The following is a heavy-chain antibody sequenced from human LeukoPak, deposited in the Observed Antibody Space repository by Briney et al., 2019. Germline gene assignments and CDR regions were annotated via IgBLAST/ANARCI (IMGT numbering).Heavy chain of an antibody. CDR3: AKAQISGWYSFDY. CDR2: ISYDGSNK. D-gene: IGHD6-19*01. Sequence: GGSLRLSCAASGFTLSNYGVHWVRQAPGKGLEWVAVISYDGSNKYCADSVKGRFTISRDNSKNTLYLQMNSLRAEDTAVYYCAKAQISGWYSFDYWGQGTLVTVSS. J-gene: IGHJ4*02. V-gene: IGHV3-30*18. CDR1: GFTLSNYG.